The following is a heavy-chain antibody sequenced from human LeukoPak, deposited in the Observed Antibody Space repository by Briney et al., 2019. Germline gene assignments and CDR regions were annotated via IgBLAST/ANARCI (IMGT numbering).Heavy chain of an antibody. D-gene: IGHD2-15*01. Sequence: ASVKVSCKASGYTFTGYHMHWVRQAPGQGLEWMGWINPNSGGTNYAQKFQGRVTMTRDTSISTAYMELSRLRSDDTAVYYCARDLLRCSGGSCYNYFDYWGQGTPVTVSS. J-gene: IGHJ4*02. CDR3: ARDLLRCSGGSCYNYFDY. CDR1: GYTFTGYH. CDR2: INPNSGGT. V-gene: IGHV1-2*02.